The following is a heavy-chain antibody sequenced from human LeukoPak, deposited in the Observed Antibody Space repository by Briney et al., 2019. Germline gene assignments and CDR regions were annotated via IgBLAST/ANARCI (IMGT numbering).Heavy chain of an antibody. CDR3: ARHSSRWYDGGINWFDP. J-gene: IGHJ5*02. CDR1: GFTFSNYA. Sequence: GGSLRLSCAASGFTFSNYAMHWVRQAPDKGLECVAIISYDGNTKYYVDSVKGRFTISRDNSENTLYLQMNSLRAEDTAVYYCARHSSRWYDGGINWFDPWGQGTLVTVSS. D-gene: IGHD6-19*01. V-gene: IGHV3-30*04. CDR2: ISYDGNTK.